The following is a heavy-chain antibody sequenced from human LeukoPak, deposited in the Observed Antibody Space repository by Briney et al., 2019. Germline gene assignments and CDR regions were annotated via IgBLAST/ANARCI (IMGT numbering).Heavy chain of an antibody. Sequence: GGSPRLSCAASGFTFSSYWMSWVRQAPGKGLEWVANIKQDGSEKYYVDSVKGRFTISRDNAKNSLYLQMNSLRAEDTAVYYCARGAYDILTGYYLPVWYDYWGQGTLVTVSS. CDR1: GFTFSSYW. CDR3: ARGAYDILTGYYLPVWYDY. J-gene: IGHJ4*02. CDR2: IKQDGSEK. V-gene: IGHV3-7*01. D-gene: IGHD3-9*01.